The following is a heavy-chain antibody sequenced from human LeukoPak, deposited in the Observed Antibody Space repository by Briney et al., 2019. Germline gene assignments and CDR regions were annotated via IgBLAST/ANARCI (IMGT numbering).Heavy chain of an antibody. CDR2: LSGSGGST. D-gene: IGHD3-10*01. V-gene: IGHV3-23*01. J-gene: IGHJ4*02. Sequence: PGGSLRLSCAASGFTFSSFAMTWVRQAPGRGLEWVSALSGSGGSTYYADSVKGRFTISRDNSKNTLYLQMNSLRAEDTAVYYCAKEGDYFGSGRYRHYWGQGTLVTVSS. CDR3: AKEGDYFGSGRYRHY. CDR1: GFTFSSFA.